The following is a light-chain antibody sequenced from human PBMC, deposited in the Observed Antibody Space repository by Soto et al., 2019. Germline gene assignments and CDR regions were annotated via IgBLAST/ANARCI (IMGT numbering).Light chain of an antibody. Sequence: EIVLTQSPATLSVSPWDTSTLSCRARRIFHRNVAWYQHKPGQPPRLLNFGASSGATDIAEMCSGSGSGTYFTLTISSLQAEDFAVYYWQQYNSWPRAFGQGTKVDIK. CDR2: GAS. J-gene: IGKJ1*01. CDR1: RIFHRN. CDR3: QQYNSWPRA. V-gene: IGKV3-15*01.